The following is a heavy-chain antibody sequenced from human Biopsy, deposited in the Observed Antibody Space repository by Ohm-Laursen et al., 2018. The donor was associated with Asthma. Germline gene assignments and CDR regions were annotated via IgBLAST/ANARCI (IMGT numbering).Heavy chain of an antibody. CDR3: ARKAGSCISRTCYSLDF. V-gene: IGHV1-69*01. Sequence: SSVKASCKTLGGTFNTYVIGWVRQAPGQGLEWMGGINSVFGTTTYPQKFQDRVTITADDSTSTVYMELSSLRSEDTAVYYCARKAGSCISRTCYSLDFWGQGTLVTVSS. CDR1: GGTFNTYV. CDR2: INSVFGTT. J-gene: IGHJ4*02. D-gene: IGHD2-2*01.